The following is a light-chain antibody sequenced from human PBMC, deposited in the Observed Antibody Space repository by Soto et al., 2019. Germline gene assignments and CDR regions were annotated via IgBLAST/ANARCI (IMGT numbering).Light chain of an antibody. J-gene: IGLJ2*01. CDR2: DVS. CDR3: SSFTSSSTLDVL. CDR1: SSDVGGYNY. V-gene: IGLV2-14*01. Sequence: QSVLTQPASVSGSPGQSITISCTGTSSDVGGYNYVSWYRQHPGKAPKLMIYDVSNRPSGVSNRFSGSKSGNTASLTISGLQAEDEADYYCSSFTSSSTLDVLFGGGTKLTVL.